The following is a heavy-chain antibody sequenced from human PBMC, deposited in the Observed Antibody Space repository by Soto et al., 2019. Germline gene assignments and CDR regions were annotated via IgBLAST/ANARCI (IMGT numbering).Heavy chain of an antibody. CDR2: IWYDGSNK. D-gene: IGHD3-16*02. CDR1: GFTFSSYG. Sequence: PGGSLRLSCAASGFTFSSYGMHWVRQAPGKGLEWVAVIWYDGSNKYYADSVKGRFTISRDNSKNTLYLQMNSLRAEDTAVYYCAREEMITFGGVIVNYYYGMDVWGQGTTVTVSS. CDR3: AREEMITFGGVIVNYYYGMDV. J-gene: IGHJ6*02. V-gene: IGHV3-33*01.